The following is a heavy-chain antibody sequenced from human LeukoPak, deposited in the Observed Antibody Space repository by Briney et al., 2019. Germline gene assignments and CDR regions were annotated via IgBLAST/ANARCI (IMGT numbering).Heavy chain of an antibody. CDR2: IYSSGST. J-gene: IGHJ4*02. V-gene: IGHV4-59*01. CDR1: GVSISSYY. D-gene: IGHD3-22*01. Sequence: SETLSLTCTVSGVSISSYYWIWIRQPPGKGLEWIGYIYSSGSTNYNPSLKNRVTISVDTSKNQFSLKLSSVTAAHTAVYYCASLYYYDSSGYYRPSDYWGQGTLVTVSS. CDR3: ASLYYYDSSGYYRPSDY.